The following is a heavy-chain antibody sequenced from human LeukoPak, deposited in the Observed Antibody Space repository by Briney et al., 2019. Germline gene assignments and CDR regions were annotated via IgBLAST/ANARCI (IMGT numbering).Heavy chain of an antibody. Sequence: PSETLSLTCAVYGGSFSGYYWSWIRQPPGKGLEWIGEINHSGSTNYNPSLKSRVTISVDTSKNQFSLKLSSVTAADTAVYYCARGGYYYDSSGYPADYWGQGTLVTVSS. CDR1: GGSFSGYY. J-gene: IGHJ4*02. CDR3: ARGGYYYDSSGYPADY. V-gene: IGHV4-34*01. D-gene: IGHD3-22*01. CDR2: INHSGST.